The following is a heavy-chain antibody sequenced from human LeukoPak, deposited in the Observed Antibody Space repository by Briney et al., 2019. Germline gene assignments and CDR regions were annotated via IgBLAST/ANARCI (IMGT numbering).Heavy chain of an antibody. CDR2: ASWDGTT. CDR1: GFTFEDYT. CDR3: VKDINYESSGSVFDY. J-gene: IGHJ4*02. Sequence: PGGSLRLSRAASGFTFEDYTMHWVRQVPGKTLEWVALASWDGTTYYTDSVKGRFTISRDNSKNSLYLQMDTLRSEDTAFYYCVKDINYESSGSVFDYWGQGTLVTVSS. V-gene: IGHV3-43*01. D-gene: IGHD3-22*01.